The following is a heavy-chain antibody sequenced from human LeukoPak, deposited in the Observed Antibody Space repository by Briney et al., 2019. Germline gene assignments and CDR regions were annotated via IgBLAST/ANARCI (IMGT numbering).Heavy chain of an antibody. CDR1: GFTFSDYY. V-gene: IGHV3-11*04. CDR2: ISSSSSAI. J-gene: IGHJ4*02. CDR3: TRANYGCDY. D-gene: IGHD4-17*01. Sequence: KTGGSLRLSCAASGFTFSDYYMSWIRQAPGKGPEWVSYISSSSSAISYADSVKGRFTISRDNAKNSLYLQMNSLRAEDTAVYYCTRANYGCDYWGQGTLVTVSS.